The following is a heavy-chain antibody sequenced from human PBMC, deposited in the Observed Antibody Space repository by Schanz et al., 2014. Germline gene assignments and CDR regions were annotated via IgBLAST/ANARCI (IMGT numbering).Heavy chain of an antibody. CDR2: MYINSGST. D-gene: IGHD1-7*01. CDR1: GFTVNTNY. CDR3: AKEETKGSFDY. Sequence: EVQLVESGGGLIQPGGSLRLSCAVSGFTVNTNYMSWVRQAPGKGLEWISSMYINSGSTQYADSVKGRFIISRDSSKTTLYLQMNSLRLEDTAVYYCAKEETKGSFDYWGQGTLVTVSS. V-gene: IGHV3-66*03. J-gene: IGHJ4*02.